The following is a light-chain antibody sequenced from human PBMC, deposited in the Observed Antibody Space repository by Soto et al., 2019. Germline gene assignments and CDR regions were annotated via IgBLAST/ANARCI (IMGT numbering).Light chain of an antibody. V-gene: IGKV3-20*01. CDR3: HQYGRAPRT. Sequence: IVMTQSPATLSVSPGERATFSCRASQNIYSNIAWYQQRPGQAPRLLIYAASTRATGIPERFSGSGSGTDFTLTISRLEPEDLAVYYCHQYGRAPRTFGQGTKVDIK. CDR2: AAS. CDR1: QNIYSN. J-gene: IGKJ1*01.